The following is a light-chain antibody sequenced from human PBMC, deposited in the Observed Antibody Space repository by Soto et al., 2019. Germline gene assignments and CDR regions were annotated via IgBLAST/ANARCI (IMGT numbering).Light chain of an antibody. CDR2: EVT. J-gene: IGLJ1*01. Sequence: QSVLTQPASVSGSPGQPITISCTGTNSDIGTYNFVSWYQRPPGKAPKLLIYEVTNRPSGVSSRFSGSKSGSTASLTISGLQAEDEGDYYCTSYTTDTALVFGTGTKVTVL. CDR3: TSYTTDTALV. V-gene: IGLV2-14*01. CDR1: NSDIGTYNF.